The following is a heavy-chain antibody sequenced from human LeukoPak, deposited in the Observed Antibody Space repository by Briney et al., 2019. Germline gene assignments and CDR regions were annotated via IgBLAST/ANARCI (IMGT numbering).Heavy chain of an antibody. D-gene: IGHD3-22*01. V-gene: IGHV3-73*01. Sequence: GGSLRLPCAASGFTFSGSAIHWVRQASGKGLEWVGLIRGKANTDATAYGASVKGRFTISRDDSKNTAYLQMNSLKTEDTAVYYCTMGYYDSSGYYVTGRDWGQGTLVTVSS. CDR1: GFTFSGSA. CDR3: TMGYYDSSGYYVTGRD. J-gene: IGHJ4*02. CDR2: IRGKANTDAT.